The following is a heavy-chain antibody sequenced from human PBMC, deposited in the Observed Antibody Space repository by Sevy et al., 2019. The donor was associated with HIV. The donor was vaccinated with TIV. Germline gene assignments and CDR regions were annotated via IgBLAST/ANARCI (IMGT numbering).Heavy chain of an antibody. Sequence: GGSLRLSCAASGFIFSNFGINWVRQAPGKGMEWVAIIWHDGTKKHYLQSVKGPFTISRDNSKNTVYLQMNGLRVEDSGTYYCVRVTPDEDGTTLDSWGLGTLVTVSS. D-gene: IGHD4-4*01. V-gene: IGHV3-33*01. J-gene: IGHJ4*02. CDR3: VRVTPDEDGTTLDS. CDR1: GFIFSNFG. CDR2: IWHDGTKK.